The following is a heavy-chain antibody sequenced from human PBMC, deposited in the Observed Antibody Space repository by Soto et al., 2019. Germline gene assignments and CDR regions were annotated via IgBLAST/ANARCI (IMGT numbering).Heavy chain of an antibody. CDR1: GGAMSSSSYF. Sequence: TLSLTCTYSGGAMSSSSYFWGWSGQPPGKGLEGIGSIYYSGSTYYNPSLKSRVTITVDTSKTQFSLKLSSVTAADTAVYFCASSTSGAWFDPWGQGTLVTVSS. D-gene: IGHD2-2*01. J-gene: IGHJ5*01. V-gene: IGHV4-39*01. CDR3: ASSTSGAWFDP. CDR2: IYYSGST.